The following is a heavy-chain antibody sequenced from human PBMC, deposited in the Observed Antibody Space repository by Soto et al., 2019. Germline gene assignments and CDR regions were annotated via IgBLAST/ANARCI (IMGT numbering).Heavy chain of an antibody. J-gene: IGHJ4*02. V-gene: IGHV4-39*01. Sequence: SETLSLTCTVTGDSISSRSYYWGWIRQPPGKGLEWIGSIYYSGSTYNNPSLRSRVSMSIYTSKDQFSLKLKSVTAADTALYFCARQRTSVVTQAYFDVWGQGTLVTVSS. CDR1: GDSISSRSYY. D-gene: IGHD2-21*02. CDR3: ARQRTSVVTQAYFDV. CDR2: IYYSGST.